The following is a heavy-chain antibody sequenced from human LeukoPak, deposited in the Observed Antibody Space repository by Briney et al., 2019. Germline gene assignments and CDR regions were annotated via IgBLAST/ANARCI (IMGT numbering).Heavy chain of an antibody. J-gene: IGHJ4*02. CDR1: GFTFSSYA. CDR2: ISGSGGST. Sequence: GGSLRLSCAASGFTFSSYAMSWVRQAPGKGLEWVSAISGSGGSTYYADSVQGRFTISRDNSKNTLYLQMNSLRAEDTAVYYCAKGSSGWYREFDYWGQGTLVTVSS. D-gene: IGHD6-19*01. CDR3: AKGSSGWYREFDY. V-gene: IGHV3-23*01.